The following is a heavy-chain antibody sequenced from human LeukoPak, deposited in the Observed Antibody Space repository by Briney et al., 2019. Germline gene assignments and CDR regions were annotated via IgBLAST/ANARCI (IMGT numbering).Heavy chain of an antibody. CDR2: IIPMSETP. J-gene: IGHJ3*02. CDR1: GGTFSINA. Sequence: ASVKVSCKASGGTFSINAITWVRQAPGQGLEWMGGIIPMSETPKYTQKFQGRVTITTDESTNTAYMELSSLRSEDTAVYYCARDKNSGECVSNSCYGVWPLDIWGQGTMVTVSS. CDR3: ARDKNSGECVSNSCYGVWPLDI. V-gene: IGHV1-69*05. D-gene: IGHD2-2*01.